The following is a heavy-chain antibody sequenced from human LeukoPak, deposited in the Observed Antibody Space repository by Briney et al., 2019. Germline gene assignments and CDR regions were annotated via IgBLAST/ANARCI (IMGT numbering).Heavy chain of an antibody. J-gene: IGHJ4*02. V-gene: IGHV1-69*04. CDR1: GGTFSSYA. CDR2: IIPILGIA. CDR3: ARDSCSSTSCHDY. D-gene: IGHD2-2*01. Sequence: SVKVSCKASGGTFSSYAISWVRQAPGQGLEWMGRIIPILGIANYAQKFQGRVTITADKSTSTAYMELSSLRSEDTAVYYCARDSCSSTSCHDYWGQGTLVTVSS.